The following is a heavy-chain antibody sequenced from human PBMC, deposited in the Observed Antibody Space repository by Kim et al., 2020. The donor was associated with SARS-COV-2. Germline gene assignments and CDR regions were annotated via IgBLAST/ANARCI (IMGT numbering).Heavy chain of an antibody. Sequence: SETLSLTCTVSGGSISYYYWSWIRQPPGKGLEWIGYTYYSGSTNYNPSLKSRVTISVDTSKNQFSLTLSSVTAADTALYYCAKYETDAFEIWGQGTMVTVSS. D-gene: IGHD3-3*01. V-gene: IGHV4-59*01. CDR1: GGSISYYY. CDR3: AKYETDAFEI. CDR2: TYYSGST. J-gene: IGHJ3*02.